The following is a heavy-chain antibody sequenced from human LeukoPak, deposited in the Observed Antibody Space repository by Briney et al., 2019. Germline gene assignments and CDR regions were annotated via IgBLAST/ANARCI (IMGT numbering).Heavy chain of an antibody. V-gene: IGHV3-7*04. Sequence: GGSLRLSCAASGFTFSSYGMHWVRQAPGKGLEWVANIKEDGSEKYYVDSVKGRFTISRDNAKNSLYLQMNSLRAEDTAVYYCARGFSSAFDIWGQGTMVTVSS. CDR1: GFTFSSYG. CDR3: ARGFSSAFDI. J-gene: IGHJ3*02. D-gene: IGHD2-2*01. CDR2: IKEDGSEK.